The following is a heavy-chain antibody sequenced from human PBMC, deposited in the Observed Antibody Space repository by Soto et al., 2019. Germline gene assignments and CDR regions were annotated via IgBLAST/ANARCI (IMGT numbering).Heavy chain of an antibody. CDR3: ARERFLEWSGGDYYYGMHV. V-gene: IGHV6-1*01. J-gene: IGHJ6*02. D-gene: IGHD3-3*01. Sequence: SQTLSLTCAISGDSVSSNSAAWNWIRQSPSRGLEWLGRTYYRSKWYNDYAVSVKSRITINPDTSKNQFSLQLNSVTPEDTAVYYCARERFLEWSGGDYYYGMHVWGQGTTVTVSS. CDR1: GDSVSSNSAA. CDR2: TYYRSKWYN.